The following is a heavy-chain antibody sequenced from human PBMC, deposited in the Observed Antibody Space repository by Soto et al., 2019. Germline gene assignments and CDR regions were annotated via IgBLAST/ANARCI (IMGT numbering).Heavy chain of an antibody. CDR2: IIPIFGTA. V-gene: IGHV1-69*01. Sequence: QVQLVQSGAEVKKPGSSVKVSCKASGGTFSSYSINWVRQGPGQGLEWMGEIIPIFGTANYAQKFQGRVTITADDSTSTAHMELGSLRSEDTAVYYCARDGGRHSGGIDYWGQGTLVTVSS. CDR3: ARDGGRHSGGIDY. CDR1: GGTFSSYS. J-gene: IGHJ4*02. D-gene: IGHD1-26*01.